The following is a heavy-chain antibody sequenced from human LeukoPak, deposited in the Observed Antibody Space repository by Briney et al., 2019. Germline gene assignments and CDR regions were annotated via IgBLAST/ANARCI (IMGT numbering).Heavy chain of an antibody. CDR1: GGSISSFY. D-gene: IGHD2-21*02. Sequence: SETLSLTCTVSGGSISSFYWSWIRRTPGKGLEWIGFIFYTGLTNYNPSLKSRVSMSVDASMSHYSLRLSSVTAADTAVYYCARNPSLHIVVVTAIDYWGLGTLVTVSS. J-gene: IGHJ4*02. CDR2: IFYTGLT. V-gene: IGHV4-59*08. CDR3: ARNPSLHIVVVTAIDY.